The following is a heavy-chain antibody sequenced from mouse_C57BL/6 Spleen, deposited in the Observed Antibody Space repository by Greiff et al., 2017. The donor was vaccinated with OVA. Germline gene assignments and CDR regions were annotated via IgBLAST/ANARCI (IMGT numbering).Heavy chain of an antibody. Sequence: VQLQQPGAELVRPGSSVKLSCEASGYTFTSYWMHWVKQRPIQGLEWIGNIDPSDSETHYNQKFKDKATLSVDKSSSTAYMQLSSLTSEDSAVYYGARSGYYGSSYGYFDVWGTGTTVTVSS. V-gene: IGHV1-52*01. CDR2: IDPSDSET. J-gene: IGHJ1*03. CDR3: ARSGYYGSSYGYFDV. D-gene: IGHD1-1*01. CDR1: GYTFTSYW.